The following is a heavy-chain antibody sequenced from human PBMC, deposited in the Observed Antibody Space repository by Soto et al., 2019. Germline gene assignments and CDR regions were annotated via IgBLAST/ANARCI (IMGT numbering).Heavy chain of an antibody. CDR3: ATSFGVAAAAPFDY. J-gene: IGHJ4*02. CDR2: IYYSGCT. V-gene: IGHV4-31*01. CDR1: GGSISSGGYY. D-gene: IGHD6-13*01. Sequence: QVQLQESGPGLVKPSQTLSLTCTVSGGSISSGGYYWSWIRQHPGKGLEWIGYIYYSGCTYYSPSIKSLVNISVDASKNQFSLKLSSVTAADTAVYYCATSFGVAAAAPFDYWGQGTLVTVSS.